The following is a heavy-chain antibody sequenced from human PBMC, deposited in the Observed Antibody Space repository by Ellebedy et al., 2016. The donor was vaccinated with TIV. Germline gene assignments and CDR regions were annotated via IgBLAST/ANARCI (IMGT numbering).Heavy chain of an antibody. J-gene: IGHJ3*02. Sequence: GESLKISCAASGFTFSSNWMHWVRQAPGKGLVWVSRINSDGSSTSYADSVKGRFTISRDNAKNTLYLQMNSLRVEDTAVYYCTRDWNARAFDIWGQGTMVTVSS. CDR2: INSDGSST. CDR3: TRDWNARAFDI. D-gene: IGHD1-1*01. V-gene: IGHV3-74*01. CDR1: GFTFSSNW.